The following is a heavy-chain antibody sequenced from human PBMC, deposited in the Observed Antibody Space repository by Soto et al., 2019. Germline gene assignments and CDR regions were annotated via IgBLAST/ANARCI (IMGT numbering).Heavy chain of an antibody. CDR2: ISWNSGSI. CDR3: AKDTAGGMVRFGELLGNSLFDY. V-gene: IGHV3-9*01. Sequence: GGSLRLSCAASGFTFDDYAMHWVRQAPGKGLEWVSGISWNSGSIGYADSVKGRFTISRDNAKNSLYLQMNSLRAEDTALYYCAKDTAGGMVRFGELLGNSLFDYWGQGTLVTVSS. J-gene: IGHJ4*02. D-gene: IGHD3-10*01. CDR1: GFTFDDYA.